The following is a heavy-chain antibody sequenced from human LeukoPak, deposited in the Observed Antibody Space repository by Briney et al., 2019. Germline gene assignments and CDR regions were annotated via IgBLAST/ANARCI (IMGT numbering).Heavy chain of an antibody. CDR2: IYTSGST. D-gene: IGHD6-13*01. CDR1: GGSISSYY. Sequence: SETLSLTCTVSGGSISSYYWSWIRQPAGKGLEWIGRIYTSGSTNYNPSLKSRVTMSVDTSKNQFSLKLSSVTAADTAVYYCARVSEAAAGTSFDYWGQGTLVTVSS. CDR3: ARVSEAAAGTSFDY. J-gene: IGHJ4*02. V-gene: IGHV4-4*07.